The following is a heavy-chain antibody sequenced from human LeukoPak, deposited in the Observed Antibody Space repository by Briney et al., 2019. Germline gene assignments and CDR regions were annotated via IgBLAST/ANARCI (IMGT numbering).Heavy chain of an antibody. CDR1: GYTFTSYG. J-gene: IGHJ4*02. CDR2: ISAYNGNT. CDR3: ARDLHYYDSSGYYLDY. V-gene: IGHV1-18*01. D-gene: IGHD3-22*01. Sequence: ASVKVSCKASGYTFTSYGISWVRQAPGQGLEWMGWISAYNGNTNYAQKLQGRVTMTTDTSTSTAYVELRSLRSDDTAVYYCARDLHYYDSSGYYLDYWGQGTLVTVSS.